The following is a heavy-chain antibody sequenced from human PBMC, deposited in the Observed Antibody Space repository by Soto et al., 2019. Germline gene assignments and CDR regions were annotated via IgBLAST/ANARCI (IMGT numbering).Heavy chain of an antibody. CDR1: LFTVIIWT. D-gene: IGHD2-21*01. Sequence: WSLRLSCAPALFTVIIWTIHCGLQAPLIGLEWISSISGGSTYINYADSVRCRFTISRDDAQNSLSLQMNSLRADDTAVYYCARGFCRGGNCYQGLEVWGRGNPVNVSS. CDR3: ARGFCRGGNCYQGLEV. J-gene: IGHJ6*04. CDR2: ISGGSTYI. V-gene: IGHV3-21*01.